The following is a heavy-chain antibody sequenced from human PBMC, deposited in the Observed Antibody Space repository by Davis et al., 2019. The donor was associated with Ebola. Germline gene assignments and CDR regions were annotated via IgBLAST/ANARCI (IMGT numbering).Heavy chain of an antibody. V-gene: IGHV3-21*01. Sequence: GGSLRLSCAASGFTFSSYSMNWVRQAPGKGLEWVSSISSSSSYIYYADSVKGRFTISRDNAKNSLYLQMNSLRAEDTAVYYCARDLYQIAVAGTRSDYWGQGTLVTVSS. CDR3: ARDLYQIAVAGTRSDY. D-gene: IGHD6-19*01. CDR2: ISSSSSYI. CDR1: GFTFSSYS. J-gene: IGHJ4*02.